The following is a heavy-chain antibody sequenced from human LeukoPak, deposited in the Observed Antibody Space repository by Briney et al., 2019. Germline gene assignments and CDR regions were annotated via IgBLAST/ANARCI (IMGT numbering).Heavy chain of an antibody. D-gene: IGHD3-3*01. Sequence: SETLSLTCTVSGGSISSYYWSWIRQPPGKGLEWIGYIYYSGSTNYNPSLKSRVTISVHTSKNQFSLKLSSVTAADTAVYYCAAGRVVMRAFDIWGQGTMVTVSS. J-gene: IGHJ3*02. CDR2: IYYSGST. CDR1: GGSISSYY. V-gene: IGHV4-59*08. CDR3: AAGRVVMRAFDI.